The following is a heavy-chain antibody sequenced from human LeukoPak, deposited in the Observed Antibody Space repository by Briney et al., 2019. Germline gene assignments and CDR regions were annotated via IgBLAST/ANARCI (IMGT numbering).Heavy chain of an antibody. CDR1: GFTFSSYS. CDR2: ISSSSSYI. D-gene: IGHD3-3*01. J-gene: IGHJ6*02. Sequence: PGGSLRLSCAASGFTFSSYSMNWVRQAPGKGLEWVSSISSSSSYIYYADSVKGRFTTSRDNAKNSLYLQMNSLRAEDTAVYFCVGEISYDLTYGMDVWGQGTTVTVSS. V-gene: IGHV3-21*04. CDR3: VGEISYDLTYGMDV.